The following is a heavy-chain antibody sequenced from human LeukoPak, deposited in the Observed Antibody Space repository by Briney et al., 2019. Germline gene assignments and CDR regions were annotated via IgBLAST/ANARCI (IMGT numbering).Heavy chain of an antibody. Sequence: GGSLRFPCAASGFTFSSYSMNWVRQAPGKGLEWISYISSSSSTIDYADSVKGRFTISRDNAKNSLYLQMNSLRAEDTAVYYCARDPRSSTSYQYYYMDVWGKGTTVTVSS. CDR1: GFTFSSYS. J-gene: IGHJ6*03. D-gene: IGHD2-2*01. CDR3: ARDPRSSTSYQYYYMDV. CDR2: ISSSSSTI. V-gene: IGHV3-48*01.